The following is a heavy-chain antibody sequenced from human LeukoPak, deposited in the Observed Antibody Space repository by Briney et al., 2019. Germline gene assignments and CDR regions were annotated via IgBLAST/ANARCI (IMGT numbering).Heavy chain of an antibody. CDR1: GFTFSSYA. V-gene: IGHV3-53*01. D-gene: IGHD3-9*01. CDR3: ARGTDEGYFDWLFPIFYFDY. J-gene: IGHJ4*02. Sequence: GGSLRLSCAASGFTFSSYAMTWVRQAPGKGLEWVSVIYSGGSTYYADSVKGRFTISRDNSKNTLYLQMNSLRAEDTAVYYCARGTDEGYFDWLFPIFYFDYWGQGTLVTVSS. CDR2: IYSGGST.